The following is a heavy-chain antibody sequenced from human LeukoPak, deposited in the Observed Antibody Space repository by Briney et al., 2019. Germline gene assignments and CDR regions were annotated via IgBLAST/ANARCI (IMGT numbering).Heavy chain of an antibody. CDR2: IYYSGST. CDR1: GGSISSYY. J-gene: IGHJ4*02. D-gene: IGHD6-19*01. V-gene: IGHV4-59*01. Sequence: SETLSLTCTVSGGSISSYYWGWIRQPPGKGLEWIGYIYYSGSTNYNPSLKSRVTISVDTSKNQFSLKLSSVTAADTAVYYCASGPKAMAGTPYFDYWGQGTLVTVSS. CDR3: ASGPKAMAGTPYFDY.